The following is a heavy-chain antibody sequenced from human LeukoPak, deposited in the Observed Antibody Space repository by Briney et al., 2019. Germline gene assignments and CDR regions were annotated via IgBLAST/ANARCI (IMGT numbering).Heavy chain of an antibody. Sequence: SDTLSLTCTVSGGSISSYYWSWTRQPPGKGLEWIGYIYYSGSTNYNPSLKSRVTISVDTSKNQFSLKLSSVTAVVTDAYYCARVPTEQQLNYYYYGMDVWGQGTTVTVSS. V-gene: IGHV4-59*07. CDR2: IYYSGST. CDR3: ARVPTEQQLNYYYYGMDV. D-gene: IGHD6-13*01. J-gene: IGHJ6*02. CDR1: GGSISSYY.